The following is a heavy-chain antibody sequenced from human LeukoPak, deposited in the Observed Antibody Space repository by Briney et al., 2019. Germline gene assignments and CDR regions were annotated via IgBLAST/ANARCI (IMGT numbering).Heavy chain of an antibody. V-gene: IGHV1-18*01. CDR2: ISAYNGNT. Sequence: ASVKVSCKASGYTFTSYGISWVQQAPGQGLEWMGWISAYNGNTNYAQEYQGRVTMTTDTSTSTAYMELRSLRSDDTAVYYCARFGGFKWELLVWGQGTLVTVSS. J-gene: IGHJ4*02. D-gene: IGHD1-26*01. CDR1: GYTFTSYG. CDR3: ARFGGFKWELLV.